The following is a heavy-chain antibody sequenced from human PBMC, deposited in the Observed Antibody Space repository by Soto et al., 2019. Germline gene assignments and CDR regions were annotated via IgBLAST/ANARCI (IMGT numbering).Heavy chain of an antibody. CDR3: ASAWYGDQYYSGMGV. V-gene: IGHV2-5*02. CDR2: IYWDDDK. J-gene: IGHJ6*02. CDR1: GFSLSTDGVG. D-gene: IGHD6-13*01. Sequence: QISLKESGPTLVKPTQTLTLTCTFSGFSLSTDGVGVGWIRQPPGKALEWLAVIYWDDDKRYSPSLKSRLTITKDNSKNQVVLTMINMDPVDTATYYCASAWYGDQYYSGMGVWGQGTTVTVSS.